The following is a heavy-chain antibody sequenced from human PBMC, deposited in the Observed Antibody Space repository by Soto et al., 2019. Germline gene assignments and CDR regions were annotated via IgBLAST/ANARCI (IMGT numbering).Heavy chain of an antibody. J-gene: IGHJ4*02. V-gene: IGHV3-23*01. CDR1: GFTFSYYG. D-gene: IGHD2-21*02. Sequence: EVQLSESGGGLVQPGGSLRLSCAASGFTFSYYGMNWVRQAPGKGLEWVSSISGSGGITNYADSVKGRVTISRDNSKDTLYLQMNSLRAEDTAVYYCARRMVYGGDSFDYWGQGIVVTVSS. CDR3: ARRMVYGGDSFDY. CDR2: ISGSGGIT.